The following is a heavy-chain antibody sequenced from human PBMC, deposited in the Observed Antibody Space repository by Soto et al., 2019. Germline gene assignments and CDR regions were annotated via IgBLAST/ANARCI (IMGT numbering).Heavy chain of an antibody. J-gene: IGHJ6*02. D-gene: IGHD1-26*01. Sequence: GGSLRLSCAASGFTFSTYVMHWVRQAPGKGLEWVAGIRYDGSNQYYADSVKGQFTISRDNSKNTLYMQMDSLRADDTAVYYCARDFTAGATYSGPSYYAMDVWGQGPTMTVYS. V-gene: IGHV3-33*01. CDR2: IRYDGSNQ. CDR3: ARDFTAGATYSGPSYYAMDV. CDR1: GFTFSTYV.